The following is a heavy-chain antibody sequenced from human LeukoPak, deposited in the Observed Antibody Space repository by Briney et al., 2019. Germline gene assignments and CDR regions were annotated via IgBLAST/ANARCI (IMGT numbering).Heavy chain of an antibody. J-gene: IGHJ4*02. CDR2: IKQDGSEK. V-gene: IGHV3-7*01. D-gene: IGHD3-9*01. CDR1: VFTFSSYW. CDR3: ARDIVIRDYYFDY. Sequence: GGSLRLSCAASVFTFSSYWMSWVRQAPGKGLEWVANIKQDGSEKYYVDSVKGRFTISRDNAGKSLYLQMNSLRADDTAVYYCARDIVIRDYYFDYWGQGTLVTVSS.